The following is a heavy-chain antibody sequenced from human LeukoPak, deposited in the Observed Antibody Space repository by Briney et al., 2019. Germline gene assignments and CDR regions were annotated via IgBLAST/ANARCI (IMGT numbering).Heavy chain of an antibody. J-gene: IGHJ4*02. Sequence: PSETLSLTCTVSGGSVSSGSYYWSWIRQPPGKGLEWIGYIYYSGSTNYNPSLKSRVTISVDTSKNQFSLKLSSVTAADTAVYYCARGGGDGYNPFADFDYWGQGTLVTVSS. CDR3: ARGGGDGYNPFADFDY. D-gene: IGHD5-24*01. CDR1: GGSVSSGSYY. CDR2: IYYSGST. V-gene: IGHV4-61*01.